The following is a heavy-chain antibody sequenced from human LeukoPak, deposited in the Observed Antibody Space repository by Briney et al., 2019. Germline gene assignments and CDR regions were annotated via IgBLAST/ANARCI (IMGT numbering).Heavy chain of an antibody. CDR2: TRYDGSNK. CDR1: GFPFSSYG. D-gene: IGHD6-19*01. V-gene: IGHV3-30*02. Sequence: GGSLRLSCAASGFPFSSYGMHWVRQAPGKGLEWVAFTRYDGSNKYYADSVKGRFTISRDNSKNTLYLQMNSLRAEDTAVFYCAKDLVHEDSGWYYFDYWGQGTLVTVSS. CDR3: AKDLVHEDSGWYYFDY. J-gene: IGHJ4*02.